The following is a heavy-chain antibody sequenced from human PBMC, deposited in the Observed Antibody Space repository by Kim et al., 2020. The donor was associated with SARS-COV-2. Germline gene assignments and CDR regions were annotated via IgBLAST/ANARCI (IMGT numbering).Heavy chain of an antibody. Sequence: GGSLRLSCAASGFTFSSYAMHWVRQAPGKGLEWVAVIWYDGSNKYYADSVKGRFTISRDNSKNTLYLQMNSLRAEDTAVYYCAKGIVPGYDAFDIWGQGTMVTVSS. J-gene: IGHJ3*02. CDR3: AKGIVPGYDAFDI. D-gene: IGHD1-26*01. V-gene: IGHV3-33*06. CDR2: IWYDGSNK. CDR1: GFTFSSYA.